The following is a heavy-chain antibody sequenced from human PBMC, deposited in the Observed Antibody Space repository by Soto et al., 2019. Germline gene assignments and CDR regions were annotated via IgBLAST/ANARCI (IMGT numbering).Heavy chain of an antibody. CDR1: GGSISSSSYY. D-gene: IGHD3-10*01. CDR2: IYYSGST. CDR3: ARHIRMVRARGWFDP. J-gene: IGHJ5*02. V-gene: IGHV4-39*01. Sequence: PSETLSLTCTVSGGSISSSSYYWGWIRQPPGKGLEWIGSIYYSGSTYYNPSLKSRVTISVDTSKNQFSLKLSSVTAADTAVYYCARHIRMVRARGWFDPWGQGTLVTVSS.